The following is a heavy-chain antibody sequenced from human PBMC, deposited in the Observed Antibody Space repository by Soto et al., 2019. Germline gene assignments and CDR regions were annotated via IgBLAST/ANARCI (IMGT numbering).Heavy chain of an antibody. Sequence: ASVKVSCKASGYTFTSYYMHWVRQAPGQGLEWMGIINPSGGSTSYAQKFQGRVTMTRDTSTSTVYMELSSLRSEDTAVYYRARTYDSSGYTYPDAFDIWGQGTMVTVSS. V-gene: IGHV1-46*01. CDR3: ARTYDSSGYTYPDAFDI. CDR2: INPSGGST. D-gene: IGHD3-22*01. J-gene: IGHJ3*02. CDR1: GYTFTSYY.